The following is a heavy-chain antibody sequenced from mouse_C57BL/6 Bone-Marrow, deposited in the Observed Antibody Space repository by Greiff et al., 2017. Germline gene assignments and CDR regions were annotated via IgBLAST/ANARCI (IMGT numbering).Heavy chain of an antibody. Sequence: VQLQQSGAELARPGASVKLSCKASGYTFTSYGISWVKQRTGQGLEWIGEIYPRSGNTYYNEKFKGKATLTADKSSSTAYMALRSLTSEDSAVYFCATRRAYWGQGTLVTVSA. CDR2: IYPRSGNT. CDR1: GYTFTSYG. V-gene: IGHV1-81*01. J-gene: IGHJ3*01. CDR3: ATRRAY.